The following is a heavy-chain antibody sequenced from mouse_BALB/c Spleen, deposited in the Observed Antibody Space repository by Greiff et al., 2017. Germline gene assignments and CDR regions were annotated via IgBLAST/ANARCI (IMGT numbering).Heavy chain of an antibody. CDR1: GFSLTSYG. J-gene: IGHJ2*01. CDR3: ARKNYGNYADY. V-gene: IGHV2-2*02. D-gene: IGHD2-1*01. Sequence: QVQLKESGPGLVQPSQSLSITCTVSGFSLTSYGVHWVRQSPGKGLAWLGVIWSGGSTDYNAAFISRLSISKDNSKSQVFFKMNSLQDNDTAIYYCARKNYGNYADYGSEGATHTVSS. CDR2: IWSGGST.